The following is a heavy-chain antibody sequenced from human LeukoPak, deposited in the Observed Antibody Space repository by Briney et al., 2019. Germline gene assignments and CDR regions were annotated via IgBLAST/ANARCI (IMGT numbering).Heavy chain of an antibody. V-gene: IGHV4-34*01. CDR2: INHSGST. D-gene: IGHD2-2*01. J-gene: IGHJ4*02. CDR3: ARPNSVSFRSSTSPLDY. CDR1: GGSFSGYY. Sequence: SETLSLTCAVYGGSFSGYYWSWIRQPPGKGLEWIGEINHSGSTNYNPSLKSRVTISVDTSKNQFSLKLSSVTAADTAVYYCARPNSVSFRSSTSPLDYWGQGTLVTVSS.